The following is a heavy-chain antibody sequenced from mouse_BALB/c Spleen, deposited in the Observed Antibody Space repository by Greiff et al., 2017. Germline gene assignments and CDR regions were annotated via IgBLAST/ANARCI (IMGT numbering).Heavy chain of an antibody. J-gene: IGHJ2*01. CDR2: ISDGGSYT. Sequence: EVMLVESGGGLVKPGGSLKLSCAASGFTFSDYYMDWVRQTPEKRLEWVATISDGGSYTYYPDSVNGRFTISRYNAKNNLYLQMSSLKSENTAMYYSATDCEMIHFDYWGQGTTLTVSS. CDR1: GFTFSDYY. D-gene: IGHD2-3*01. CDR3: ATDCEMIHFDY. V-gene: IGHV5-4*02.